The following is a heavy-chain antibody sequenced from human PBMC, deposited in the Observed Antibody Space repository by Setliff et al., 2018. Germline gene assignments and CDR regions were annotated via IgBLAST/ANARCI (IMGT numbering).Heavy chain of an antibody. CDR1: GGSISSGSYY. CDR3: ARGPVMIVATGYFDY. V-gene: IGHV4-61*02. J-gene: IGHJ4*02. CDR2: IYTSGST. Sequence: SETLSLTCAVSGGSISSGSYYWSWIRQPAGKGLEWIGRIYTSGSTNHNPSLKSRVTISVDTSKNQFSLKLSSVTAADTAVYYCARGPVMIVATGYFDYWGQGTLVTVSS. D-gene: IGHD3-22*01.